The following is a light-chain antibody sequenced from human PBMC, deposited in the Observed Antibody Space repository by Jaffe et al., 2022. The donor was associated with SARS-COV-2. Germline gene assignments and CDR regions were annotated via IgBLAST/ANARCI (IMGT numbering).Light chain of an antibody. CDR1: QSLNSR. CDR2: GAS. CDR3: QQYGFWPLT. V-gene: IGKV3-15*01. J-gene: IGKJ4*01. Sequence: ETVMTQFPAILSVSPGERATLSCRASQSLNSRLAWYQQKPGQAPRLLVYGASTRATGIPARFSGTESGTEFTLTISSLQSEDSAIYYCQQYGFWPLTFGGGTKVEIK.